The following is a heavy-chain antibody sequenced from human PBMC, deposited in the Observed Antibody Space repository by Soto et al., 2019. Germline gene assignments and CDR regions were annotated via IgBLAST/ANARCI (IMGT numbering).Heavy chain of an antibody. Sequence: QLQLQESGPGLVKPSETLSLTCTVSGGSISSSSYYWGWIRQPRGKGLEWIGSIYNSGLTYYNPSRKIRVTISLGKSKSQCSLKLNSLTAADTAVYYCARLEALATISYYFDHWGQGTLVTVSS. J-gene: IGHJ4*02. CDR3: ARLEALATISYYFDH. V-gene: IGHV4-39*01. CDR1: GGSISSSSYY. CDR2: IYNSGLT. D-gene: IGHD1-1*01.